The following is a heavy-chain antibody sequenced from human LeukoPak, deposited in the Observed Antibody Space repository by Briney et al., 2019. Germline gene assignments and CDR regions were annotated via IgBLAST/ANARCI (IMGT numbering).Heavy chain of an antibody. V-gene: IGHV2-5*02. J-gene: IGHJ5*02. CDR1: GFSLSTSGAG. CDR3: APRPWIQLWFDP. CDR2: IYLDDDK. D-gene: IGHD5-18*01. Sequence: SGPTLVDPTQTLTLTCTFSGFSLSTSGAGVGWIRQPPGKALERLALIYLDDDKRYTPSLNSALTTTKHTTKNQVVLTMTNMDPVDTATYYCAPRPWIQLWFDPWGQGTLVTVSS.